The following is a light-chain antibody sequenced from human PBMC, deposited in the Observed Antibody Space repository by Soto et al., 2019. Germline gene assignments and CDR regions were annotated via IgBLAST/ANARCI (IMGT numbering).Light chain of an antibody. V-gene: IGKV2-28*01. Sequence: DIVMTQSPLSLPVTPGEPASISCRSSQSLLHSNGYNYLDWYLQKPVQSPQLLIYLGSSRASGVPDRFSGSGSGTDFTLKISRVEAEDVGLYYCMEALHSPLTFGGGTKVEIK. CDR1: QSLLHSNGYNY. CDR3: MEALHSPLT. J-gene: IGKJ4*01. CDR2: LGS.